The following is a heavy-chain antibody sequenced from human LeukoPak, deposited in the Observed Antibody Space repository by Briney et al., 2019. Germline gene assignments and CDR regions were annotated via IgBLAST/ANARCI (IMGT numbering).Heavy chain of an antibody. V-gene: IGHV3-23*01. D-gene: IGHD6-13*01. Sequence: AGGSLRLSCAASGFTFSSYAMTWVRQAPGKGLEWVSAFSATDGSAQYAESVKGRFTISRDNSKNRLYLQINSLRAEDTAVYYCAKARIAAAGTGAFDVWGQGTMVTVSS. CDR1: GFTFSSYA. CDR3: AKARIAAAGTGAFDV. CDR2: FSATDGSA. J-gene: IGHJ3*01.